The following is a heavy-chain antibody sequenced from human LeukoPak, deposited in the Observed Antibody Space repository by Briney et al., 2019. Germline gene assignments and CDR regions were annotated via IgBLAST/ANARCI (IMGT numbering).Heavy chain of an antibody. D-gene: IGHD3-10*01. J-gene: IGHJ5*02. Sequence: SETLSLTCAVYGGSFSGNYWSWIRQPPGKGLEWIGEINHSGGTNYNPSLKGRVTISVYVSRNQFSLNLSSVTAADTAVYYCARGGRGKWFDPWGRGTLVTVSS. CDR1: GGSFSGNY. CDR2: INHSGGT. CDR3: ARGGRGKWFDP. V-gene: IGHV4-34*01.